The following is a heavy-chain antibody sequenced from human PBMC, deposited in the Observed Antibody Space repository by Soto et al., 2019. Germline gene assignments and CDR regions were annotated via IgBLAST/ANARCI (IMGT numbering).Heavy chain of an antibody. Sequence: GGSLRLSCAASGFTFSSYGMHWVRQAPGKGLEWVAVIWYDGSNKYYADSVKGRFTISRDNSKNTLYLQMNSLRAEDTAVYYCARDRVQWLVQYYFDYWGQGTLVTVSS. D-gene: IGHD6-19*01. V-gene: IGHV3-33*01. J-gene: IGHJ4*02. CDR2: IWYDGSNK. CDR1: GFTFSSYG. CDR3: ARDRVQWLVQYYFDY.